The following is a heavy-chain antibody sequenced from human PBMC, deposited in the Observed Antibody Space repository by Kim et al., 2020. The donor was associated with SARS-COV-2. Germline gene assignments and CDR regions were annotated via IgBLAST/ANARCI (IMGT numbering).Heavy chain of an antibody. CDR2: IYTSGST. D-gene: IGHD1-26*01. CDR1: GGSISSYY. J-gene: IGHJ3*02. V-gene: IGHV4-4*07. CDR3: ARDRYSGSYYAFDI. Sequence: SETLSLTCTVSGGSISSYYWSWIRQPAGKGLEWIGRIYTSGSTNYNPSLKSRVTMSVDTSKNQFSLKLSSVTAADTAVYYCARDRYSGSYYAFDIWGQGTMVTVSS.